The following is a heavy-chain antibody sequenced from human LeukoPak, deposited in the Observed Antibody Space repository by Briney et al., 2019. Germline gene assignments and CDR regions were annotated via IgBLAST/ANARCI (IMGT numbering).Heavy chain of an antibody. J-gene: IGHJ3*02. D-gene: IGHD3-22*01. Sequence: GGSLRLSCAASGFTFSSYSMNWVRQAPGKGLEWVSSISSSSSYIYYADSVKGRFTISRDNAKNSLYLQMNSLRAEDTAVYYCARSLTTGYYDSSTAYDAFDIWGQGTMVTVSS. CDR2: ISSSSSYI. V-gene: IGHV3-21*01. CDR1: GFTFSSYS. CDR3: ARSLTTGYYDSSTAYDAFDI.